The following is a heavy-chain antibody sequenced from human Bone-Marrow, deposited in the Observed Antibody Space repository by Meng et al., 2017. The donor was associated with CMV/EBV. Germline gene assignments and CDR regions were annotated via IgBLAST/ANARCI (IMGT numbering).Heavy chain of an antibody. CDR3: AQGYDSSGYYLVS. J-gene: IGHJ5*02. CDR1: GFTFSSFA. V-gene: IGHV3-30*02. Sequence: GGSLRLSCAASGFTFSSFAMHWIRQAPGKGLQWVAYIRHDASGQYYAESVKGRFTISRDNSKNTLYLQMNSLRAEDTAVYYCAQGYDSSGYYLVSWGQGTLVTVSS. CDR2: IRHDASGQ. D-gene: IGHD3-22*01.